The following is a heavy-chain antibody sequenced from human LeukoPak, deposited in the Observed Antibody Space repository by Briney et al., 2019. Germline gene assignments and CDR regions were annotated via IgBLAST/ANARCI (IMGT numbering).Heavy chain of an antibody. Sequence: SETLSLTCAVYGGSFSGYYWSWIRQPPGKGLEWIGEINHSGSTNYNPPLKSRVTISVDTSKNQFSLKLSSVTAADTAVYYCARVAVAGNSNWFDPWGQGTLVTVSS. CDR3: ARVAVAGNSNWFDP. CDR2: INHSGST. CDR1: GGSFSGYY. D-gene: IGHD6-19*01. J-gene: IGHJ5*02. V-gene: IGHV4-34*01.